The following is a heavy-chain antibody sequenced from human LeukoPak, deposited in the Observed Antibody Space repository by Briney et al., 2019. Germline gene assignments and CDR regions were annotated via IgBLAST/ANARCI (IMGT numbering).Heavy chain of an antibody. V-gene: IGHV4-59*08. CDR3: ARLMGPSNYFYY. CDR1: GGSISSHY. J-gene: IGHJ4*02. Sequence: SETLSLTCTVSGGSISSHYWSWIRQPPGKGLEWVGDISYSGSTNYNPSLKSRVTISVDTSKNQFSLKLSSVTAADTAVYYCARLMGPSNYFYYWGQGTLVTVSS. D-gene: IGHD2-2*01. CDR2: ISYSGST.